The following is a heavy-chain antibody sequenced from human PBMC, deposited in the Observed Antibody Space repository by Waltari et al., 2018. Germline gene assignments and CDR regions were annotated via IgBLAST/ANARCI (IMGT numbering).Heavy chain of an antibody. CDR1: GFTFSSYA. CDR3: ASVGGDYVT. V-gene: IGHV3-30-3*01. Sequence: QVQLVESGGGVVQPGRSLRLSCAASGFTFSSYAKRQFRQGPGKGLELVAVISQYVSNKSVANSGNGRFTNSRDNSKNTLYLQMNGLRAEDTAVYYCASVGGDYVTWGQGTLVTVSS. J-gene: IGHJ5*02. CDR2: ISQYVSNK. D-gene: IGHD4-17*01.